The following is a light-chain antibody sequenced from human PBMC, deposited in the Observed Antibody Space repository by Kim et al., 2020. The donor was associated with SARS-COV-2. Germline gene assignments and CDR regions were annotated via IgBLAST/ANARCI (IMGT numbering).Light chain of an antibody. Sequence: DVVMTQSPLSLPVTLGQPASISCRSSQSLVRSDGSTYLHWFHQRPGQSPRRLIYKVSNRDSGVPDRFSGSGSGTDFTLKISRVEAEDVGVFYCMQGSHWPYTFGQGTKLEI. J-gene: IGKJ2*01. CDR3: MQGSHWPYT. CDR1: QSLVRSDGSTY. V-gene: IGKV2-30*02. CDR2: KVS.